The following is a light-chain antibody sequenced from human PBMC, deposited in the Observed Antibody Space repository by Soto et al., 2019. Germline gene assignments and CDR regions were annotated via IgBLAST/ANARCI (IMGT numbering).Light chain of an antibody. CDR1: QAIFYY. CDR2: GAS. J-gene: IGKJ2*01. CDR3: QQLNSHTRT. Sequence: DIQVTQSPIFLSASVGDRVTISCRARQAIFYYLAWYQQKPGKAPNLLIFGASTLQSGVPSRFSGSGSGTEFTLTLSSLQSEDVATYYCQQLNSHTRTFGQGTKLQIK. V-gene: IGKV1-9*01.